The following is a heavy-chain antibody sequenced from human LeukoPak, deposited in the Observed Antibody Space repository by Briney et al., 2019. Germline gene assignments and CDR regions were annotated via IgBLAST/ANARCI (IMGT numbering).Heavy chain of an antibody. CDR2: IYHNGNT. J-gene: IGHJ5*02. CDR1: GGSITSNW. D-gene: IGHD5-24*01. V-gene: IGHV4-4*02. Sequence: SGTLSLTCAVSGGSITSNWWSWDRQPPGKGLEFIGEIYHNGNTNYNPSLKSRVTILVDKSKNQFSLKLSSVTAADTAVYFCATGDNYQWPAWGQGTLVTVSS. CDR3: ATGDNYQWPA.